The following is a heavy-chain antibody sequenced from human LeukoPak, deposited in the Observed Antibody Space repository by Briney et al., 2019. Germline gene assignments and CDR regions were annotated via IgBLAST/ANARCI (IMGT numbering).Heavy chain of an antibody. J-gene: IGHJ4*02. Sequence: GASVKVSCKASGYTFTGYYMHWVRQAPGQGLEWMGWINPNSGGTNYAQKFQGRVTMTRDTSISTAYMELSRLRSDDTAVYYCARDSRRFSNDLDYWGQGTLATVSS. V-gene: IGHV1-2*02. D-gene: IGHD1-1*01. CDR1: GYTFTGYY. CDR2: INPNSGGT. CDR3: ARDSRRFSNDLDY.